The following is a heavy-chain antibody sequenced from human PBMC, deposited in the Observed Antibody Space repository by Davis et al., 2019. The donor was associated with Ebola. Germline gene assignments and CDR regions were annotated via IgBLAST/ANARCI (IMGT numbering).Heavy chain of an antibody. Sequence: AASVTVSCKASGYTFTSYAMHWVRQAPGQGLEWMGWINTNSKKSTYAQGFTGRFVFSLDTSVSTAYLQISSLKAEDTAVYYCARDLGNGVSGFDPWGQGTLVTVSS. V-gene: IGHV7-4-1*02. CDR3: ARDLGNGVSGFDP. CDR2: INTNSKKS. D-gene: IGHD2-8*01. CDR1: GYTFTSYA. J-gene: IGHJ5*02.